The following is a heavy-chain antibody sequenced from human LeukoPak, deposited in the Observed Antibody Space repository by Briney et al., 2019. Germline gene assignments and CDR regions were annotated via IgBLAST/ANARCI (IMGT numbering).Heavy chain of an antibody. Sequence: SETLSLTCTVSGGSISSSYWSWIRQPPGKGLEWIGEINHSGSTNYNPSLKSRVTISVDTSKNQFSLKLSSVTAADTAVYYCASVGYCSGGSCYYFDYWGQGTLVTVSS. V-gene: IGHV4-34*01. CDR2: INHSGST. J-gene: IGHJ4*02. CDR1: GGSISSSY. D-gene: IGHD2-15*01. CDR3: ASVGYCSGGSCYYFDY.